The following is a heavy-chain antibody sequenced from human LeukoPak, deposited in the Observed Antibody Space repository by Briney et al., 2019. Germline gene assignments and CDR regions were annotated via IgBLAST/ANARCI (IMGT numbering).Heavy chain of an antibody. Sequence: KSGGSLRLSCAASGFTFSSYSMNWVRQAPGKGLEWVSSISSSSSYIYYADSVEGRFTISRDNAKNSLYLQMNNLRAEDTAVYYCARDTHPSPFDYWGQGTLVTVSS. CDR3: ARDTHPSPFDY. CDR1: GFTFSSYS. CDR2: ISSSSSYI. V-gene: IGHV3-21*01. J-gene: IGHJ4*02.